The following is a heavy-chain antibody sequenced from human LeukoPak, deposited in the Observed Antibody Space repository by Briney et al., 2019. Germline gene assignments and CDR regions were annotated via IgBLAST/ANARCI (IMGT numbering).Heavy chain of an antibody. Sequence: GGSLRLSCAASGLTFSSYVMSWVRQAPGKGLEWVSAISGGADATYYADSVRGRFTISRDNFKNTLYLQMNSLRADDTAVYYCTKEPRESTVAGPFDYWGQGTLVTVSS. CDR2: ISGGADAT. CDR1: GLTFSSYV. CDR3: TKEPRESTVAGPFDY. J-gene: IGHJ4*02. D-gene: IGHD6-19*01. V-gene: IGHV3-23*01.